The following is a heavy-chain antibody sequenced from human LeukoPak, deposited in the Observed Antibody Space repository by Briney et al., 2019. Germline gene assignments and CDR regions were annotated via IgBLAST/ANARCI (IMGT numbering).Heavy chain of an antibody. D-gene: IGHD6-6*01. Sequence: SETLSLTCADYGGSFSGYYWSWIRQPPGKGLEWIGEINHSGSTNYNPSLKSRVTISVDTSKNQFSLKLSSVTAADTAVYYCARAYEYSSSPVDYWGQGTLVTVSS. CDR2: INHSGST. V-gene: IGHV4-34*01. CDR1: GGSFSGYY. J-gene: IGHJ4*02. CDR3: ARAYEYSSSPVDY.